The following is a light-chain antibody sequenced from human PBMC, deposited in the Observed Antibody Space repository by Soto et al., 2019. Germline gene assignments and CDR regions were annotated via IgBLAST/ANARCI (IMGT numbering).Light chain of an antibody. CDR3: QQCRNWPLT. CDR2: DAS. J-gene: IGKJ4*01. V-gene: IGKV3-15*01. CDR1: QNVYNN. Sequence: EIMVTQSPASLSVSPGEGATLSCKTSQNVYNNLAWYQQRPGQPPRLLIYDASTRATGISARFSGSGYGTEFTLTISSLQSEDFAVYFCQQCRNWPLTFGGGTKVDIK.